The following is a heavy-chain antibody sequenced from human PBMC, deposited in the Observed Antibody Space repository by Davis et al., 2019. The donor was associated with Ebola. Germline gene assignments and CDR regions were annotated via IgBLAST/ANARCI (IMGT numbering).Heavy chain of an antibody. J-gene: IGHJ6*03. Sequence: ASVKVSCKASGYTFTSYGISWVRQAPGQGLEWMGWISAYNGNTNYAQKLQGRVTMTTDTSTSTAYMELSSLRSEDTAVYYCAFKLTPHYYYMDVWGKGTTVTVSS. D-gene: IGHD1-14*01. V-gene: IGHV1-18*04. CDR3: AFKLTPHYYYMDV. CDR1: GYTFTSYG. CDR2: ISAYNGNT.